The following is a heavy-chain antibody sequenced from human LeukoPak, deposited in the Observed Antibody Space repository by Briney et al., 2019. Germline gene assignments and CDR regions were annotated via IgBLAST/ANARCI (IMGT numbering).Heavy chain of an antibody. CDR2: INPNSGGT. J-gene: IGHJ3*02. Sequence: GASVKVSCKASGYTFTGYYMHWVRQAPGQGLEWVGWINPNSGGTNYAQKFQGRVTMTRDTSISTAYMELSRLRSDDTAVYYCARGGAGVTWIQLWFDAFDIWGQGTMVTVSS. CDR1: GYTFTGYY. CDR3: ARGGAGVTWIQLWFDAFDI. V-gene: IGHV1-2*02. D-gene: IGHD5-18*01.